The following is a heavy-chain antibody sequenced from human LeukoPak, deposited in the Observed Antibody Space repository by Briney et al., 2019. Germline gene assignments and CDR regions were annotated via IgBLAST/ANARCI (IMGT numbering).Heavy chain of an antibody. CDR2: IKSKTDGGT. CDR1: GFTFSNTW. D-gene: IGHD3-16*02. CDR3: TTDPFYDYVWGSYRSN. V-gene: IGHV3-15*01. Sequence: GGSLRLSCAASGFTFSNTWMTWVRQAPGKGLEWVGRIKSKTDGGTDYTAPVKGRFTISRDDSKNTLYLQMNSLKTEDTAVYYCTTDPFYDYVWGSYRSNWGQGTLVTVSS. J-gene: IGHJ4*02.